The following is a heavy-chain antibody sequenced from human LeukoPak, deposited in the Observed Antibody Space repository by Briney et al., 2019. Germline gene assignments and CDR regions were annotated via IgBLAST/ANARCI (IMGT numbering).Heavy chain of an antibody. CDR2: LFYSGST. Sequence: SETLTLSCTASGGSISSYYWSWIRQPPGKGLEWIAYLFYSGSTDYNPSLESRLTISVDTSKNQFYLKLRSVTAADTAVYYCATVAVIRGVTYFDYWGPGSVEAVSS. D-gene: IGHD3-10*01. V-gene: IGHV4-59*01. CDR3: ATVAVIRGVTYFDY. J-gene: IGHJ4*01. CDR1: GGSISSYY.